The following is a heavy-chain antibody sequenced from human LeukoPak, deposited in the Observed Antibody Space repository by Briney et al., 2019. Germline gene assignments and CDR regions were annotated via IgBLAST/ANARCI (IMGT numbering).Heavy chain of an antibody. CDR2: INAGNGNT. D-gene: IGHD3-3*01. V-gene: IGHV1-3*01. Sequence: ASVKVSCKASGYTFTSYAMHWVRQAPGQRLEWMGWINAGNGNTKYSQKFQGRVTITRDTSASTAYMELSSLRSEDTAVYYCARLVVVPAAYYTYYDFWSGSDCYYGMDVWGQGTTVTVSS. J-gene: IGHJ6*02. CDR1: GYTFTSYA. CDR3: ARLVVVPAAYYTYYDFWSGSDCYYGMDV.